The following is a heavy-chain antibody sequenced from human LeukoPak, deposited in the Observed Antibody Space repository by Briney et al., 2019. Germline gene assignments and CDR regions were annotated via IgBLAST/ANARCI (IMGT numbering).Heavy chain of an antibody. CDR1: GFTFSSYE. J-gene: IGHJ4*02. D-gene: IGHD5-24*01. Sequence: GGSLRLSCAASGFTFSSYEMNWVRQAPGKGLEWISYISSSGSTIYYADSVKGRFTISRDNAKNSLYLQMNSLRAEDTAVYYCARVPGWLPFDFWGQGTLVTVSS. CDR3: ARVPGWLPFDF. CDR2: ISSSGSTI. V-gene: IGHV3-48*03.